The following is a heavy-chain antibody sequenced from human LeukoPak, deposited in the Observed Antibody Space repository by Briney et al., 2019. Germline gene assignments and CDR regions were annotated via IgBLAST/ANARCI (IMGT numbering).Heavy chain of an antibody. V-gene: IGHV1-69*05. Sequence: SVKVSCKASGGTFSSYAISWVRQAPGQGLEWMGGIIPISGTANYAQKFQGRVTFTTDESASTAYMELTSLKSEDTAVYYCARGGTFYRRTLLNYFDYWGQGSLVTVSS. J-gene: IGHJ4*02. D-gene: IGHD1-14*01. CDR2: IIPISGTA. CDR3: ARGGTFYRRTLLNYFDY. CDR1: GGTFSSYA.